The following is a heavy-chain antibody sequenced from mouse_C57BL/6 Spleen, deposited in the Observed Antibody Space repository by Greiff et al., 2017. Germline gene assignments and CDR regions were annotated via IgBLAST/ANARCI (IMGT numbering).Heavy chain of an antibody. CDR1: GFTFSDYY. Sequence: EVKLVESEGGLVQPGSSMKLSCTASGFTFSDYYMAWVRQVPEKGLEWVANINYDGSSTYYLDSLKSRFIISRDNAKNILYLQMSSLKSEDTATYYCAREDYDVEAMDYWGQGTSVTVSS. CDR2: INYDGSST. CDR3: AREDYDVEAMDY. D-gene: IGHD2-4*01. J-gene: IGHJ4*01. V-gene: IGHV5-16*01.